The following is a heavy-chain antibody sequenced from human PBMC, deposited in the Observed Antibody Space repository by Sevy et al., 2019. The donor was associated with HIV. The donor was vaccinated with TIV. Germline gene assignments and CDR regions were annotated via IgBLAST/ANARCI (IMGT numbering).Heavy chain of an antibody. D-gene: IGHD2-2*01. V-gene: IGHV3-30*02. CDR2: IRFDGTIQ. Sequence: GGSLRLSCAASGFTFSTYGMHWVRQAPGKGLEWVAFIRFDGTIQYYTDSVKGRLTISRDNSKNTLYLQMNSLRAEDTAVYFCSKVLHIVVVPAAIDYYYGMDVCGQGTTVTVSS. CDR3: SKVLHIVVVPAAIDYYYGMDV. J-gene: IGHJ6*02. CDR1: GFTFSTYG.